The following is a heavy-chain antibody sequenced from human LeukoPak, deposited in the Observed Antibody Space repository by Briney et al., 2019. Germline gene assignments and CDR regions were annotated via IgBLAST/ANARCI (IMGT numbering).Heavy chain of an antibody. Sequence: SETLSLTCTVSGGSISSYYWSWIRQPAGKGLEWIGRIYTSGSTNYNPSLKSRVTMSVDTSKNQFSLKLSSVTAADTAVYYCASLTMVRGVIITDWGQGTLVTVSS. CDR3: ASLTMVRGVIITD. V-gene: IGHV4-4*07. CDR2: IYTSGST. D-gene: IGHD3-10*01. J-gene: IGHJ4*02. CDR1: GGSISSYY.